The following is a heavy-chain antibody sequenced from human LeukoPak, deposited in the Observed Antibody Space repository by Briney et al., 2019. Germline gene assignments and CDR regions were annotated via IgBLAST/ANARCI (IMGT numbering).Heavy chain of an antibody. V-gene: IGHV4-34*01. D-gene: IGHD3-10*01. CDR1: VGSFSGYY. CDR2: ISHSGST. J-gene: IGHJ6*03. Sequence: SETLSLTCAVYVGSFSGYYWSWIRQPPGKGLEWIGEISHSGSTNYNSSLKSRVTISVDTSKNQFSLKLSSVTAADTAVYYCARGYYGSGSHCCHMDVWGKGTTITVS. CDR3: ARGYYGSGSHCCHMDV.